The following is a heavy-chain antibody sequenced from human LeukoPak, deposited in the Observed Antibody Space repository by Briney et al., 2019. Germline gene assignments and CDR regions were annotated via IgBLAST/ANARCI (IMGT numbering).Heavy chain of an antibody. J-gene: IGHJ4*02. CDR3: AREPSSFFVSGY. V-gene: IGHV1-46*01. CDR2: INPSGGST. Sequence: GASVKVSCKASGYTFTSYYMHWVRQAPGQGLEWMGIINPSGGSTSYAQKFQGRVTITADKSTSTAYMELSSLRSEDTAVYYCAREPSSFFVSGYWGQGTLVTVSS. D-gene: IGHD6-6*01. CDR1: GYTFTSYY.